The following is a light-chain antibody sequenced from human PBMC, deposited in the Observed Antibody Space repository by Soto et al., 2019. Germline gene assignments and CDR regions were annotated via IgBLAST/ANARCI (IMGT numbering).Light chain of an antibody. CDR3: QQYYNTPLT. J-gene: IGKJ3*01. CDR2: WAS. V-gene: IGKV4-1*01. CDR1: QSVLLSSNNKNY. Sequence: DIVMTQSPDSLAVSLGARAAINCKSSQSVLLSSNNKNYLAWYQQKPGQPPKLLIYWASTRESGVPDRFSGSGSGTDFTLTISSLQAEDVAVYYCQQYYNTPLTFGPGTKVDIK.